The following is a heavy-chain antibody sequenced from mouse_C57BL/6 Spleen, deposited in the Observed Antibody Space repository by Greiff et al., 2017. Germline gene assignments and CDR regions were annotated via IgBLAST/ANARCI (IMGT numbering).Heavy chain of an antibody. CDR1: GFSFTSYG. J-gene: IGHJ4*01. CDR3: AKRNPRGAMDY. CDR2: IWRGGST. Sequence: QVQLQQSGPGLVQPSQSLSITCTVSGFSFTSYGVHWVRQSPGKGLEWLGVIWRGGSTDYNAAFMSRLGITKDNSKSQVFFKMNSLQADDTAIYYCAKRNPRGAMDYWGQGTSVTVSS. V-gene: IGHV2-5*01.